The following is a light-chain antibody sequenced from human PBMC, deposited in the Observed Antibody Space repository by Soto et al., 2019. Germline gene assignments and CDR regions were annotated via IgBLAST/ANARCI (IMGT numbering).Light chain of an antibody. CDR2: DVS. Sequence: QSALTQPRSVSGSLGQSVTISCTGTSSDVGTYNYVSWYQQHPGKAPKVMIYDVSERPSGVPDRFSGSKSGNTASLTISGLQAEDEADYYCNSYVSSINFYVFGTGTKLTVL. CDR3: NSYVSSINFYV. J-gene: IGLJ1*01. CDR1: SSDVGTYNY. V-gene: IGLV2-11*01.